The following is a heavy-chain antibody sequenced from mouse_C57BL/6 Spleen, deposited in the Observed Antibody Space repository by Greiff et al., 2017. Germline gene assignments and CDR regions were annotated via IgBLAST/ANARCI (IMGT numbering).Heavy chain of an antibody. Sequence: VQLQQPGAELVMPGASVKLSCKASGYTFTSYWMHWVKQMPGQGLEWIGEIDPSDSYTNYNQKFKGKSTLTVDKSSSTAYMQLSSLTSEDSAVYYCARLYAHYAMDYWGQGTSVTVSS. CDR3: ARLYAHYAMDY. D-gene: IGHD1-3*01. CDR1: GYTFTSYW. CDR2: IDPSDSYT. J-gene: IGHJ4*01. V-gene: IGHV1-69*01.